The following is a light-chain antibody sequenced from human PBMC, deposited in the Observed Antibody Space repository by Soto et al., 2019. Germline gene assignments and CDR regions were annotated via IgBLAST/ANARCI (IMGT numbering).Light chain of an antibody. J-gene: IGLJ2*01. Sequence: QSVLTQPPSASGTPGQRVTISCSGSRSNIGTNYVYWYQHLPGTAPKLLIYSNNRRPSGVPDRFTGSKSGTSASLAISRVEAGDEADYYCHVWDSSSDHPFGGGTKLTVL. V-gene: IGLV1-47*02. CDR2: SNN. CDR3: HVWDSSSDHP. CDR1: RSNIGTNY.